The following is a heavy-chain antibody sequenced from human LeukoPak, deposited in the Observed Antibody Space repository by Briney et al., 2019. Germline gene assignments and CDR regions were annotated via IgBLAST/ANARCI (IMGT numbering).Heavy chain of an antibody. V-gene: IGHV3-11*04. CDR2: ISTSGSTI. D-gene: IGHD3-10*01. J-gene: IGHJ4*02. Sequence: GGSLRLSCAASGFTFSDYYMSWIRQAPGKGLEWVSYISTSGSTIYYADSVKGRLTISRDNAKNSLYLQMNSLRAEDTAVYYCARVRGELWPAGYYFDCWGQGTLVTVSA. CDR1: GFTFSDYY. CDR3: ARVRGELWPAGYYFDC.